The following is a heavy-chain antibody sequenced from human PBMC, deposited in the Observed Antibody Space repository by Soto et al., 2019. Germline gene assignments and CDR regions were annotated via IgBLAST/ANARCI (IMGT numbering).Heavy chain of an antibody. CDR2: IVFGSGNT. D-gene: IGHD1-26*01. Sequence: SVKVACTPSGFTVTISAVXPLRHARGQRLEWIGWIVFGSGNTNYAQKFKARVTLTRDKYASTVYMEVSSLTSEDTDMYYCARSSGGNFGIIIEGTNWFAPWGKGTLVTVSS. CDR1: GFTVTISA. V-gene: IGHV1-58*01. J-gene: IGHJ5*02. CDR3: ARSSGGNFGIIIEGTNWFAP.